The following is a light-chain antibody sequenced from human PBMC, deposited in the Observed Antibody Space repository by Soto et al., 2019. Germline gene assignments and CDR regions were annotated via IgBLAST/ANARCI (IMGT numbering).Light chain of an antibody. CDR1: QTVFSS. V-gene: IGKV3-15*01. CDR3: HQYNSWPQT. J-gene: IGKJ1*01. CDR2: GAS. Sequence: VVTQSPATLSMSPGERATLSCRTSQTVFSSLAWYQQKPGQAPRLLIYGASSRATGIPARFSGSGSGTEFTLTISSLQSEDFAVYYCHQYNSWPQTFGQGTKVEIK.